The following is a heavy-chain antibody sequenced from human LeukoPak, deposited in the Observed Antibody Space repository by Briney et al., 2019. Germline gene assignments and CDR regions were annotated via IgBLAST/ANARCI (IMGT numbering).Heavy chain of an antibody. CDR3: ARDGRWGFDHGPFDY. CDR1: GGSISSGSYY. D-gene: IGHD2-21*01. V-gene: IGHV4-61*02. CDR2: IYTSGST. J-gene: IGHJ4*02. Sequence: SETLSLTCTVSGGSISSGSYYWSWIRQPAGKGLEWIGRIYTSGSTNYNPSLKSRVTISVDTSKNQFSLKLSSVTAADTAVYYCARDGRWGFDHGPFDYWGQGTLVTVSS.